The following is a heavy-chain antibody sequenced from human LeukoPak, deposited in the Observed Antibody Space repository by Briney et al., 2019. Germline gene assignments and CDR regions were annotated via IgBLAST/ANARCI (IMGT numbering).Heavy chain of an antibody. CDR3: ATIKRGSIFGYFDF. CDR2: LSDSVNT. D-gene: IGHD5-18*01. J-gene: IGHJ4*02. V-gene: IGHV4-59*11. Sequence: SETLSLTCTVSGGSISSHCWSWIRQPPGKALEWIAYLSDSVNTKDNPSLQSRLTLSADTSKNQFSLRLSSVTAADTAVYYCATIKRGSIFGYFDFWGQGIKVTVSS. CDR1: GGSISSHC.